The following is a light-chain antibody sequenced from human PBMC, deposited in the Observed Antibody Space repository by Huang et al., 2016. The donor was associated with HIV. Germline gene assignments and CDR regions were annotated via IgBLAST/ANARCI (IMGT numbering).Light chain of an antibody. V-gene: IGKV3-20*01. CDR3: QHYGTLFT. CDR2: GAS. Sequence: EIILTQSPATLSLSPGERATLSCRARQSVSGSNLAWSQQKLGQAPRLLIYGASTSATGIPDRFSASGSGTDFTLTISRLEPEDFAVYYCQHYGTLFTFGQGTEVEIK. CDR1: QSVSGSN. J-gene: IGKJ2*01.